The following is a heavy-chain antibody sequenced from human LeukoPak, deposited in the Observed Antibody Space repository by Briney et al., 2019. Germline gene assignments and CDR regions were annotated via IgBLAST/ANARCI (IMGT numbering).Heavy chain of an antibody. CDR3: ARDDRGYSYGYFDY. J-gene: IGHJ4*02. D-gene: IGHD5-18*01. V-gene: IGHV4-39*07. CDR1: GGSISSSSYY. Sequence: SETLSLTCTVSGGSISSSSYYWGWIRQPPGKGLEWIGSIYYSGSTYYNPSLKSRVTISVDTSKNQFSLRLSSVTAADTAVYYCARDDRGYSYGYFDYWGQGTLVTVSS. CDR2: IYYSGST.